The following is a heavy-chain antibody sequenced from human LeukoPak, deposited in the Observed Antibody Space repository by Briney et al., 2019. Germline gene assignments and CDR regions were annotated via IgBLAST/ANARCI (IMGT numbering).Heavy chain of an antibody. J-gene: IGHJ4*02. V-gene: IGHV4-34*01. Sequence: SETLSLTCAVYGGSFSGYYWSWIRQPPGKGLEWIGEINHSGSTNYNPSLKSRVTISVDTSKNQFSLKLSSVTAADTAVYYCARPVWGRITIFGVVLPFDYWGQGTLVTVSS. CDR2: INHSGST. CDR1: GGSFSGYY. CDR3: ARPVWGRITIFGVVLPFDY. D-gene: IGHD3-3*01.